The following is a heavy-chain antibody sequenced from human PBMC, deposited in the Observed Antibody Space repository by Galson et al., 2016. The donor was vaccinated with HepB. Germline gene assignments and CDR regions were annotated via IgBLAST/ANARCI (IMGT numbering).Heavy chain of an antibody. Sequence: SLRLSCAASGFTFSSYAMSWVRQAPGKGLEWVAVISYDENNKYYADSVKGRFTISRDSSKTTVYRQMNSLRAEDTALYYCARDLGGALYYTLDYWGQGTLVTVSS. CDR1: GFTFSSYA. D-gene: IGHD3-16*02. CDR2: ISYDENNK. CDR3: ARDLGGALYYTLDY. V-gene: IGHV3-30-3*01. J-gene: IGHJ4*02.